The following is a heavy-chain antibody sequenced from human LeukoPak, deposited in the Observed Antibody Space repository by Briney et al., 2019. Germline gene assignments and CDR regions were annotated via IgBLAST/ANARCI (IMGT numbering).Heavy chain of an antibody. J-gene: IGHJ4*02. CDR1: GFTFSSYS. Sequence: PGGSLRLSRAASGFTFSSYSLNWARQAPGKGLEWVSSISTSSSYIYYAESVKGRFTISRDNSKNTLYLQMNSLRAEDTAVYYCARRAGAYSHPYDYWGQGTLVTVSS. D-gene: IGHD4/OR15-4a*01. CDR2: ISTSSSYI. V-gene: IGHV3-21*04. CDR3: ARRAGAYSHPYDY.